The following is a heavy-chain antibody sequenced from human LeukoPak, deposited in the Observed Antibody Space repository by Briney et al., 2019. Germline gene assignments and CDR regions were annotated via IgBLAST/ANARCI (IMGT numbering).Heavy chain of an antibody. CDR3: AKFSSIDY. CDR1: GFTFSSYA. V-gene: IGHV3-30-3*02. CDR2: MSSDGSKK. J-gene: IGHJ4*02. Sequence: GGSLRLSCAASGFTFSSYAMHWVRQAPGKGLEWVAVMSSDGSKKYYADSVKGRFTISRDNSKNTLYLQMNSLRAEDTAVYYCAKFSSIDYWGQGTLVTVSS.